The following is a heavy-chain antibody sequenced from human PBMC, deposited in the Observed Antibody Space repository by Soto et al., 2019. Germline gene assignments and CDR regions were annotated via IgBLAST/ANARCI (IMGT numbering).Heavy chain of an antibody. CDR3: ARETRYFDWFSSYGMDV. Sequence: SETLSLTLTGSGGSTSSYYRLWIRQPPGKGLEWIGYIYYSGSTNYNPSLKSRVTISVDTSKNQFSMKLSPVTAADTAVYYCARETRYFDWFSSYGMDVWGQGTTVTV. D-gene: IGHD3-9*01. CDR2: IYYSGST. J-gene: IGHJ6*02. CDR1: GGSTSSYY. V-gene: IGHV4-59*01.